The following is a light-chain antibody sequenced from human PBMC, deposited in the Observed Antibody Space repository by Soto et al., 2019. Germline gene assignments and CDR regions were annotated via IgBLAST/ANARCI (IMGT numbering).Light chain of an antibody. J-gene: IGKJ1*01. CDR2: XXX. V-gene: IGKV3-15*01. CDR1: QSVSSN. CDR3: QHYNNWPPWT. Sequence: EIVMTQSPVTLSVSPGGRATLSCRASQSVSSNLAWYQQKPGQXTXXXXYXXXXTXXGIKARLSGSGSGTEFTLTISSLQSEDFAVYYCQHYNNWPPWTFGQGTKLDIK.